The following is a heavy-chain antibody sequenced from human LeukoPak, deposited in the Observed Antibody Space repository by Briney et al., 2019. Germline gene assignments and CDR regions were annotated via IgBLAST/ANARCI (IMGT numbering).Heavy chain of an antibody. V-gene: IGHV3-30-3*01. CDR1: GFTFSSYA. CDR2: ISYDGSNK. J-gene: IGHJ4*02. Sequence: GGSLRLSCAASGFTFSSYAMHWVRQAPGKGLEWVAVISYDGSNKYYADSVKGRFTISRDNSKNTLYLQMNSLRAEDTAVYYCARDLVRGEVVTGDYWGQGTLVTVSS. CDR3: ARDLVRGEVVTGDY. D-gene: IGHD2-21*02.